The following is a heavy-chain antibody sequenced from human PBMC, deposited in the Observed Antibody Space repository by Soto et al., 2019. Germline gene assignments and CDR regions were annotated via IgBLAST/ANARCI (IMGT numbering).Heavy chain of an antibody. J-gene: IGHJ6*02. V-gene: IGHV3-15*07. Sequence: EVHLVDSGGGFIYPGGSLRLSCAASGLTISNACMNWVRQAPGKGLEWVGRIKTNTEGGTTDYAAAVKGRFTVSRDDSKNTLYLQMNSLKTEDTAVYYCTTGSVEGVWGQGNMVTVSS. D-gene: IGHD2-15*01. CDR1: GLTISNAC. CDR2: IKTNTEGGTT. CDR3: TTGSVEGV.